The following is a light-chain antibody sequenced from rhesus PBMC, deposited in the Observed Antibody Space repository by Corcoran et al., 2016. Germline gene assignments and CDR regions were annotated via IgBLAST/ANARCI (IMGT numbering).Light chain of an antibody. CDR3: LQYKSDPLT. CDR1: QGISAY. V-gene: IGKV1-43*02. CDR2: QAS. Sequence: DIQMTQSPSSLSASIGDRVTFTCRASQGISAYLSWYQQKPGKPHKRLIDQASTVGSGVPSRFSGSGSVTDFTLTSSSLPPEDFGPYFCLQYKSDPLTFGGGTKVDLK. J-gene: IGKJ4*01.